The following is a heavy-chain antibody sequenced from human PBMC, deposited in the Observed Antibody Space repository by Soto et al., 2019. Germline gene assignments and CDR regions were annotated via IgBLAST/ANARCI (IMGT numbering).Heavy chain of an antibody. CDR2: ISGSGGST. V-gene: IGHV3-23*01. Sequence: GGSLRLSCAASGFTFSSYAMSWVRQAPGKGLEWVSAISGSGGSTDYADSVKGRFTISRDNSKNTLYLQMNSLRAEDTAVYYCAKENGYSSTWFEFDFWGQGTLVTVSS. CDR3: AKENGYSSTWFEFDF. D-gene: IGHD6-13*01. J-gene: IGHJ4*02. CDR1: GFTFSSYA.